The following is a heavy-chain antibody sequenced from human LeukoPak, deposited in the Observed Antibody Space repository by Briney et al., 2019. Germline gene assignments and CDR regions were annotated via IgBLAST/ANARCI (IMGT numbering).Heavy chain of an antibody. CDR3: AKDRGGYCSGGSCYFDY. J-gene: IGHJ4*02. CDR2: ISYDGSNK. V-gene: IGHV3-30*18. Sequence: GGSLRLSCAASGFTFSSYGMHWVRQAPGKGLEWVAVISYDGSNKYYADSVKGRFTISRDNSKNTLYLQMNSLRAEDTAVYYCAKDRGGYCSGGSCYFDYWGQGTLVTVSS. D-gene: IGHD2-15*01. CDR1: GFTFSSYG.